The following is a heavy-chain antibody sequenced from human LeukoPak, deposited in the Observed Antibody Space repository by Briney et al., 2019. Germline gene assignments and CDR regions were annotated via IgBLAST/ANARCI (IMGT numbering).Heavy chain of an antibody. D-gene: IGHD5-12*01. Sequence: GGSLRLSCAVSGFTFSDCAMSWVRQAPGKGLEWVLGISFSGRSTNYADSVKGRFIISRDNSNNTLYLQMNILRAEDTAVYYCAKGESNSGWLLFDYWGQGTLVTVSS. CDR2: ISFSGRST. V-gene: IGHV3-23*01. J-gene: IGHJ4*02. CDR3: AKGESNSGWLLFDY. CDR1: GFTFSDCA.